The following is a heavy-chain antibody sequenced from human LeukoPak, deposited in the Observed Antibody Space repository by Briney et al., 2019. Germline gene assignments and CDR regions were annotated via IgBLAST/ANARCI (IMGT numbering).Heavy chain of an antibody. V-gene: IGHV3-23*01. Sequence: PGGSLRLSCAASGFTFSSYAMSWVRQAPGKGLEWVSAISGSGGSTYYADSVKGRFTISRDNSRNTLYLQMNSLRAEDTAVYYCAAGYGRRYYLDYWGQGTLVTVSS. CDR2: ISGSGGST. D-gene: IGHD2-15*01. J-gene: IGHJ4*02. CDR3: AAGYGRRYYLDY. CDR1: GFTFSSYA.